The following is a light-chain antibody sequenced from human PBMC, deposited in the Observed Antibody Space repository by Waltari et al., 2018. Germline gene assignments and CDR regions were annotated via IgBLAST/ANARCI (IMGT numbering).Light chain of an antibody. Sequence: DIVMTQSPDSLAVSLGERATINCKSSQSVLYSANNKNYSAWYQQKPGQPPKLLNYWAHTRESGVPDRFSGSGSGTDFTLTISSLQAEDVAVYYCQQYYSTPPTFGQGTKVEIK. CDR1: QSVLYSANNKNY. CDR2: WAH. CDR3: QQYYSTPPT. J-gene: IGKJ1*01. V-gene: IGKV4-1*01.